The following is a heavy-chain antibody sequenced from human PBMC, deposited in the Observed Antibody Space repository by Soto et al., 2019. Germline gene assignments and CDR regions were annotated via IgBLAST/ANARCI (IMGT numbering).Heavy chain of an antibody. Sequence: GGSLRLSCAASGFTFSSYWMYWVRQAPGKGLVWVSRTNSDGSDTSYADNVKGRFTISRDNAKNTLYLQMNSLIAEDTAVYYCARDRGWSLFDYWGQGTLVTVSS. CDR2: TNSDGSDT. CDR3: ARDRGWSLFDY. CDR1: GFTFSSYW. V-gene: IGHV3-74*01. J-gene: IGHJ4*02. D-gene: IGHD6-19*01.